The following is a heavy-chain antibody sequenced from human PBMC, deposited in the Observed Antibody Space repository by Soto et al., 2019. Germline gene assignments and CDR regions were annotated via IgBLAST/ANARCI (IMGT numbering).Heavy chain of an antibody. J-gene: IGHJ4*02. Sequence: EVQLLESGGGLVHPGGSLRLSCVASGFTFSDYSMTWVRQGPGRGLEWVATLTPTGTTFYADSVKGRFTISRDNNRNTRSRQMDNLRAEDTARYYCAKRATTVPTPGNYFDCWGQGTLVTVSS. CDR3: AKRATTVPTPGNYFDC. D-gene: IGHD2-15*01. V-gene: IGHV3-23*01. CDR1: GFTFSDYS. CDR2: LTPTGTT.